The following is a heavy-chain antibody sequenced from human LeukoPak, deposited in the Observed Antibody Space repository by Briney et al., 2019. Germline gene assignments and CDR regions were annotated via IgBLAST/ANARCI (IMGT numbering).Heavy chain of an antibody. D-gene: IGHD4-17*01. V-gene: IGHV3-53*01. CDR3: ARDYADYVGYFFFDY. Sequence: PGGSLRLSCAASGFTVSSSYMSWVRQAPGKGLEWVSVIYSGGSGSTYYADSVKGRFTISRDNSKNTLYLQMNSLRAEDTAVYYCARDYADYVGYFFFDYWGQGTLVTVSS. J-gene: IGHJ4*02. CDR2: IYSGGSGST. CDR1: GFTVSSSY.